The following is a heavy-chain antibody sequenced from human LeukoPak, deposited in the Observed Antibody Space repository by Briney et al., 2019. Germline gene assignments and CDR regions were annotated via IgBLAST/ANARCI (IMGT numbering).Heavy chain of an antibody. CDR2: INAGNGNT. CDR3: ARKGYCSSTSCYAGWFDP. V-gene: IGHV1-3*01. J-gene: IGHJ5*02. D-gene: IGHD2-2*01. CDR1: GYTFTSYG. Sequence: APVKVSCKASGYTFTSYGISWVRQAPGQGLEWMGWINAGNGNTKYSQKFQGRVTITRDTSANTAYMELSSLRSEDTAVYYCARKGYCSSTSCYAGWFDPWGQGTLVTVSS.